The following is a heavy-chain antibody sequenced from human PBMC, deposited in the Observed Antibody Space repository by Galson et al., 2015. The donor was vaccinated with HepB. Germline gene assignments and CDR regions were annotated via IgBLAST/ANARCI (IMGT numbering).Heavy chain of an antibody. Sequence: SVKVSCKASGYTFTSYAMHWVRQAPGQRLEWMGWINAGNGNTKYSQKFQGRVTITRDTSASTAYMELSSLRSEDTAVYYCARGLLRYSSSPSPPHYYDSSGYGSWFDPWGQGTLVTVFS. CDR1: GYTFTSYA. J-gene: IGHJ5*02. CDR2: INAGNGNT. CDR3: ARGLLRYSSSPSPPHYYDSSGYGSWFDP. D-gene: IGHD3-22*01. V-gene: IGHV1-3*01.